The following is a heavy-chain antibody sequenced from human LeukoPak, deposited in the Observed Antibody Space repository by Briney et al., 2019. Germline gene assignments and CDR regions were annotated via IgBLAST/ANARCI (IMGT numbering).Heavy chain of an antibody. V-gene: IGHV3-30-3*01. Sequence: GGSLRLSCAASGFTFSSYAMHWVRQAPGKGLVWVAVISYDGSNKYYADSVKGRFTISRDNSKNTLYLQMNSLRAEDTAVYYCARGVYYYGSGRGIPFDYWGQGTLVTVSS. CDR1: GFTFSSYA. CDR2: ISYDGSNK. J-gene: IGHJ4*02. D-gene: IGHD3-10*01. CDR3: ARGVYYYGSGRGIPFDY.